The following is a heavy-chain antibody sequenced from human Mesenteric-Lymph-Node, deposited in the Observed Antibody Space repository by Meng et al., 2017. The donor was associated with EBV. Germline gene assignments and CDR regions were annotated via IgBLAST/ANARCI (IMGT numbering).Heavy chain of an antibody. CDR1: GYTFTGYN. D-gene: IGHD1-1*01. CDR2: INVISGNT. V-gene: IGHV1-8*01. Sequence: QVQLVQSGAEVKKPGASVKVSCKTSGYTFTGYNINWVRQAAGQGLEWMGWINVISGNTGYAQKFQGRITMTSDTSISTAYMELSSLGSDDTAVYYCARVGNAGAEYSQHWGQGTLVTVSS. CDR3: ARVGNAGAEYSQH. J-gene: IGHJ1*01.